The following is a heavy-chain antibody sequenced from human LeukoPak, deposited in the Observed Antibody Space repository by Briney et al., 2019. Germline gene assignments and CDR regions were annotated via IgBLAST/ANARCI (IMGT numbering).Heavy chain of an antibody. Sequence: GASVKVSCKASGYTFATSGMSWVRQAPGQGLEWMGWITVHSGHTNYAQKFQDRVTMTADTSTSTAYMGLRSLTSDDTAVYYCARDRSNSDYWGQGTLVTVSS. CDR1: GYTFATSG. CDR2: ITVHSGHT. J-gene: IGHJ4*02. CDR3: ARDRSNSDY. D-gene: IGHD6-13*01. V-gene: IGHV1-18*01.